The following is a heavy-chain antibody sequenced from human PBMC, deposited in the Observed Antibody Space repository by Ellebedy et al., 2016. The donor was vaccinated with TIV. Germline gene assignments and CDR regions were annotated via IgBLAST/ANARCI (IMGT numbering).Heavy chain of an antibody. D-gene: IGHD3-10*01. CDR3: AKDTGGSLDY. Sequence: GESLKISCAASGFTFSSSWMAWVRQAAGTGPEWVANIKQDDSERYYADSVKGRFAISRENAKNSLFLQMNSLRVEDTAVYYCAKDTGGSLDYWGQGTLVTVSS. J-gene: IGHJ4*02. V-gene: IGHV3-7*04. CDR2: IKQDDSER. CDR1: GFTFSSSW.